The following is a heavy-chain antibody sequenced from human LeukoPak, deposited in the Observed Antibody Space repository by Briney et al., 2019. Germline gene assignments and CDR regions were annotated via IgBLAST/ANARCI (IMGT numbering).Heavy chain of an antibody. D-gene: IGHD4-17*01. V-gene: IGHV3-7*03. CDR2: IKQDGSEQ. CDR3: ARHHFSTPPSATVTVGVDV. Sequence: PGGSLRLSCAASGFTFNNYWMNWVRQAPGKGLEWVAIIKQDGSEQYYVDSVRGRFTISRDNAKNSLYLQMNSLRAEDTAVYYCARHHFSTPPSATVTVGVDVWGRGTTVIVSS. J-gene: IGHJ6*04. CDR1: GFTFNNYW.